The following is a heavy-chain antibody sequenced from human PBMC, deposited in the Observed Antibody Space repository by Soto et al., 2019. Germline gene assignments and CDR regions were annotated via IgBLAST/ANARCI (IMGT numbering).Heavy chain of an antibody. CDR1: GDSVISGSYY. J-gene: IGHJ4*02. CDR3: ARTEEKVVAATLTFDY. Sequence: PSETLSLTCTFSGDSVISGSYYWSWIRQPPGKGLEWIGYIYYSGSTNYNPSLKSRVTISVDTSKNQFSLKLSSVTAADTAVYYCARTEEKVVAATLTFDYWGQGTLVTVSS. CDR2: IYYSGST. V-gene: IGHV4-61*01. D-gene: IGHD2-15*01.